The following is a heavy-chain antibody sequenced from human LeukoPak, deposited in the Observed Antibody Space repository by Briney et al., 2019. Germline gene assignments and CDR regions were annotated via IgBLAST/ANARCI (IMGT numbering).Heavy chain of an antibody. CDR2: INTGNGNT. CDR1: GYTFTSYA. V-gene: IGHV1-3*04. CDR3: ARNTETAIPLPYYFDY. Sequence: VASVKVSCRASGYTFTSYAMHWVRQAPGQRLECMGWINTGNGNTKYSQKFQGRVTITRDTSASIAYMDLSSLRSGDTAVYYCARNTETAIPLPYYFDYWGQGTLVTVSS. D-gene: IGHD2-21*02. J-gene: IGHJ4*02.